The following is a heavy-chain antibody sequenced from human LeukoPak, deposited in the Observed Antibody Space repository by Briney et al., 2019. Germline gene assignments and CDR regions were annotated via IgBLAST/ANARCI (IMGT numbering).Heavy chain of an antibody. V-gene: IGHV3-33*01. D-gene: IGHD3-9*01. CDR2: IWYDGSNE. CDR1: GFTFSTYG. Sequence: GGSLRLSCAASGFTFSTYGMHWVRQAPGKGLEWVAVIWYDGSNEYYADSVKGRFTISRDNSANTLYLQMNSLRAEDTAVYYCARGNEYYDILTGPPGYFDYWGQGTLVTVSS. J-gene: IGHJ4*02. CDR3: ARGNEYYDILTGPPGYFDY.